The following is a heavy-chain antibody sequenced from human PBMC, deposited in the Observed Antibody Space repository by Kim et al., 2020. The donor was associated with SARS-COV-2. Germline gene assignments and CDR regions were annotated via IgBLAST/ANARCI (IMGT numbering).Heavy chain of an antibody. D-gene: IGHD5-18*01. CDR2: IYPDDSNT. CDR3: ARPRFASSDGFSYGPSDY. Sequence: GESLKISCQVSGYSFTNYWIGWVRRMPGKGLEWMGIIYPDDSNTRYGPSFQGQFTISADRSTSTAFLQWSSLEASDTAMYYCARPRFASSDGFSYGPSDYWGRGTLVTVSS. CDR1: GYSFTNYW. J-gene: IGHJ4*02. V-gene: IGHV5-51*01.